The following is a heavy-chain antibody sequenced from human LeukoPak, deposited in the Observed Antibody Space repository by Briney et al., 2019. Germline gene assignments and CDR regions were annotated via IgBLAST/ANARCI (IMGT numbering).Heavy chain of an antibody. V-gene: IGHV4-30-4*08. CDR3: ARLKLDCTSAACHTGYFDY. J-gene: IGHJ4*02. CDR1: GGSISSGDYY. CDR2: IHHSGKT. D-gene: IGHD2-2*01. Sequence: SSETLSLTCTVSGGSISSGDYYWIWIRQPPGKGRDWIGYIHHSGKTYFHPSHKSRVTISVDMSKNQFSLKLSPVTAADTAVYYCARLKLDCTSAACHTGYFDYWGQGTLVTVSS.